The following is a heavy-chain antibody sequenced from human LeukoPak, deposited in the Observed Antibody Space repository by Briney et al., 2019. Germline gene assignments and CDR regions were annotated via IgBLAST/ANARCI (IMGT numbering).Heavy chain of an antibody. V-gene: IGHV3-23*01. CDR3: AKDRSDPLWFGELPTAFDY. J-gene: IGHJ4*02. CDR2: ILGGAGST. Sequence: GGSLRLSCSASGFSFSSDGMSWVRQAPGKGLEWVSGILGGAGSTYYADSVRGRFTISRDNSKNTLYLQMNSLRAGDTAVYYCAKDRSDPLWFGELPTAFDYWGQGTLVTVSS. D-gene: IGHD3-10*01. CDR1: GFSFSSDG.